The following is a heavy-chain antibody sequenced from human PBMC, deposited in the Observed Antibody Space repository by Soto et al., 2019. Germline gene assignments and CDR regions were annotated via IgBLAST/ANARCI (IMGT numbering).Heavy chain of an antibody. CDR1: GGSISSYY. V-gene: IGHV4-4*07. CDR2: IYTSGST. D-gene: IGHD4-17*01. J-gene: IGHJ6*02. CDR3: ARLYGDYANYYYYYGMDV. Sequence: SETLSLTCTVSGGSISSYYWSWIRQPAGKGLEWIGRIYTSGSTNYNPSLKSRVTMSVDTSKNQFSLKLSSVTAADTAVYYCARLYGDYANYYYYYGMDVWVQGTTVTVSS.